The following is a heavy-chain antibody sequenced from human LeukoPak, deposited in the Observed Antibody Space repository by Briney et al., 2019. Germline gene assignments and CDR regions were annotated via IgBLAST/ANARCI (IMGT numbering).Heavy chain of an antibody. Sequence: ASVKVSCKASGYTFTGYYMHWARQGPGQGLEWMGWINPNSGDTNYAQKFQGRVTMTRDTSISTAYMELSRLRSDDTAVYYCATAMTHEGYYMDVWGKGTTVTVSS. CDR2: INPNSGDT. J-gene: IGHJ6*03. V-gene: IGHV1-2*02. D-gene: IGHD2-2*01. CDR1: GYTFTGYY. CDR3: ATAMTHEGYYMDV.